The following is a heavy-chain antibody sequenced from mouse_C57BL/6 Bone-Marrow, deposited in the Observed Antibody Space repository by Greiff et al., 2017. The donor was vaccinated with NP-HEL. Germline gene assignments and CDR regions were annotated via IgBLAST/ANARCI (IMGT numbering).Heavy chain of an antibody. CDR2: ISYDGSN. CDR3: ARAPYYYGSSHYYAMDY. Sequence: EVQLQESGPGLVKPSQSLSLTCSVTGYSITSGYYWNWIRQFPGNKLEWMGYISYDGSNNYNPSLKNRISITRDTSKNQFFLKLNSVTTEDTATYYCARAPYYYGSSHYYAMDYWGQGTSVTVSS. J-gene: IGHJ4*01. CDR1: GYSITSGYY. D-gene: IGHD1-1*01. V-gene: IGHV3-6*01.